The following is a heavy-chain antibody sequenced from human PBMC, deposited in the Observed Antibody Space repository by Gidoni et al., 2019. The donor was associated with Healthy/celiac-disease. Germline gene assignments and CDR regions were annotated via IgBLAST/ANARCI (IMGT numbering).Heavy chain of an antibody. J-gene: IGHJ6*02. D-gene: IGHD4-4*01. CDR1: VGSISSSSYY. Sequence: QLQLQESGPGLVTPSETLSLTCTVSVGSISSSSYYWGWIRQPPGKGLEWIGSIYYSGSTYYNPSLKSRVTISVDTSKNQFSLKLSSVTAADTAVYYCARDHLLHDYSLGMDVWGQGTTVTVSS. CDR3: ARDHLLHDYSLGMDV. V-gene: IGHV4-39*07. CDR2: IYYSGST.